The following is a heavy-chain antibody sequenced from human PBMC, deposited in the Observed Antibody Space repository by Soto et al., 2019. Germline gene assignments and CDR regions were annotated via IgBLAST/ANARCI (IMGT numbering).Heavy chain of an antibody. CDR1: GGSISSYY. Sequence: PSETLSLTCTVSGGSISSYYWSWIRQPPGKGLEWIGYIYYSGSTNYNPSIKSRVTISVDTSKNQFSLKLSSVTAADTAVYYCASVGATRITIFGVVTADAFDIWGQGTMVTVSS. V-gene: IGHV4-59*01. CDR2: IYYSGST. CDR3: ASVGATRITIFGVVTADAFDI. J-gene: IGHJ3*02. D-gene: IGHD3-3*01.